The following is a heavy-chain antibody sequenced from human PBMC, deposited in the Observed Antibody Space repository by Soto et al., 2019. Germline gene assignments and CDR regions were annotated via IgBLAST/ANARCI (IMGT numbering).Heavy chain of an antibody. Sequence: SETLSLTCTVSGGSISSGDYYWSWIRQPPGKGLEWIGYIYYSGSTYYNPSPKSRVTISVDTSKNQFSLKLSSVTAADTAVYYCAREHYFYGDYDYYYYYYGMDVWGQGTTVTVSS. CDR3: AREHYFYGDYDYYYYYYGMDV. J-gene: IGHJ6*02. D-gene: IGHD4-17*01. CDR2: IYYSGST. V-gene: IGHV4-30-4*01. CDR1: GGSISSGDYY.